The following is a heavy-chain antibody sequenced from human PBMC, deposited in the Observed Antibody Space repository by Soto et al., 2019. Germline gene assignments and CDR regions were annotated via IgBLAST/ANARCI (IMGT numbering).Heavy chain of an antibody. CDR2: ISYDGSNK. Sequence: GGSLRLSCAASGFTFSSYGMHWVRQAPGKGLEWVAVISYDGSNKYYADSVKGRFTISRDNSKNTLYLQMNSLRAEDTAVYYCANHFLGVYDILTGHYYYGMDVWGQGTTVTVSS. J-gene: IGHJ6*02. V-gene: IGHV3-30*18. CDR1: GFTFSSYG. CDR3: ANHFLGVYDILTGHYYYGMDV. D-gene: IGHD3-9*01.